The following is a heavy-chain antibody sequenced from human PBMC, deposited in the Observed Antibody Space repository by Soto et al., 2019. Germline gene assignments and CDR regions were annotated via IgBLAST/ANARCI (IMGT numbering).Heavy chain of an antibody. D-gene: IGHD3-3*01. CDR3: AKTAELSYYDFWSGYYTPPGWFDP. J-gene: IGHJ5*02. CDR2: VSGSGGST. CDR1: GFTFSSYA. V-gene: IGHV3-23*01. Sequence: GGSLRLSCAASGFTFSSYAMSWVRQAPGKGLELVSAVSGSGGSTYYADSVKGRFTISRDNSKNTLYLQMNSLRAEDTAVYYCAKTAELSYYDFWSGYYTPPGWFDPWGQGTLVTVSS.